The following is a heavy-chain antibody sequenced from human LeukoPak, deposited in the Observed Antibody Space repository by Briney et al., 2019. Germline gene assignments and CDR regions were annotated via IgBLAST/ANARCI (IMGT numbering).Heavy chain of an antibody. D-gene: IGHD6-13*01. V-gene: IGHV4-38-2*02. CDR1: GYSISRGYY. J-gene: IGHJ4*02. CDR3: ARERVAAAGTKGADY. Sequence: PSETLSLTCAVSGYSISRGYYWDWIRQPPGKGLEWIGSIYHSGSTYYNPSLKSPVTISVDTSKNQFSLKLSSVTAADTAVYYCARERVAAAGTKGADYWGQGTLVTVSS. CDR2: IYHSGST.